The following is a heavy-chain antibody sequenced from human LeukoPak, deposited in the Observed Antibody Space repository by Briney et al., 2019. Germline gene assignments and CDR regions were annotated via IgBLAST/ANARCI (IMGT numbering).Heavy chain of an antibody. CDR3: ATGGHLDY. CDR2: INEDGSEE. D-gene: IGHD3-16*01. J-gene: IGHJ4*02. Sequence: GGSLRLXCVASGLTFRSFWMTWARQAPGKGLEWVANINEDGSEENYVDSVKGRFTIARDNAKNSLSLQMDSLRAEDSAVYYCATGGHLDYWGQGTRVTVSS. V-gene: IGHV3-7*01. CDR1: GLTFRSFW.